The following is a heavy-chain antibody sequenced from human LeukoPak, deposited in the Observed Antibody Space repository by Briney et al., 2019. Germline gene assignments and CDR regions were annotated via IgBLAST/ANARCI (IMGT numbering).Heavy chain of an antibody. CDR1: GYTFTGYY. CDR2: INPNSGGT. Sequence: ASVNVSCKASGYTFTGYYMHWVRQAPGQGLEWMGWINPNSGGTNYAQKFQGRVTMTRDTSISTAYMEVSRLRSDDTAVYYCARDCKEGGYDDYYYYMDVWGKGTTVTVAS. D-gene: IGHD5-12*01. V-gene: IGHV1-2*02. J-gene: IGHJ6*03. CDR3: ARDCKEGGYDDYYYYMDV.